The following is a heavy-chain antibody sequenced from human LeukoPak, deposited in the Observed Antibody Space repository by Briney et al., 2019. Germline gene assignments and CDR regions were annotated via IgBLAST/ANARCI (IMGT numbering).Heavy chain of an antibody. D-gene: IGHD3-22*01. CDR1: GYSFTSYW. CDR2: IYPGDSDT. J-gene: IGHJ4*02. CDR3: ARHLLGDYYGSSGSPIDY. Sequence: GESLKISCKGSGYSFTSYWIGWVRQMPGKGLEWMGIIYPGDSDTRYSPSFQGQVTISADKSISTAYLQWSSLKASDTAVYYCARHLLGDYYGSSGSPIDYWGQGTLVTVSS. V-gene: IGHV5-51*01.